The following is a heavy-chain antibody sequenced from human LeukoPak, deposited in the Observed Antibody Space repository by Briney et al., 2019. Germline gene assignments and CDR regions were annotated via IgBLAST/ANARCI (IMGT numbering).Heavy chain of an antibody. V-gene: IGHV4-59*04. CDR3: AGYSNSWLGWFDP. J-gene: IGHJ5*02. Sequence: SSETLSLTCTVSGGSISSYYWSWIRQPPGMGLEWIGSIYHSGSTYYNPSLKSRVTISVDTSKNQFSLKLSSVTAADTAVYYCAGYSNSWLGWFDPWGQGTLVTVSS. CDR1: GGSISSYY. D-gene: IGHD6-13*01. CDR2: IYHSGST.